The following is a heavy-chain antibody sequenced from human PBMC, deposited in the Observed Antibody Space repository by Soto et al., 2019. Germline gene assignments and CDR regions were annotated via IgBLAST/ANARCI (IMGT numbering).Heavy chain of an antibody. V-gene: IGHV5-10-1*01. J-gene: IGHJ4*02. CDR3: ARVGVYYDSSGYYY. D-gene: IGHD3-22*01. CDR2: IDPSDSYT. Sequence: PGESLKISCKGSGYSFTSYWISWVRQMPGKGLEWMGRIDPSDSYTNYSPSFQGHVTISADKSISTAYLQWSSLKASDTAMYYCARVGVYYDSSGYYYWGQGTRVTSPQ. CDR1: GYSFTSYW.